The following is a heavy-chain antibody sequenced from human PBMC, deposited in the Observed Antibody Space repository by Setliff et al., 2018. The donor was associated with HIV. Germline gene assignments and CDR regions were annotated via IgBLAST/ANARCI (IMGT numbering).Heavy chain of an antibody. CDR1: GFTFSDHY. CDR3: ARKLRPGHGVDV. J-gene: IGHJ6*02. D-gene: IGHD6-25*01. Sequence: PGGSLRLSCAASGFTFSDHYMSWIRQAPGKGLEWVSYISSSSSYTNYADSVKGRFTISRDNAKNSLYLQMNSLRAEDTAVYYCARKLRPGHGVDVWGQGTTVTVSS. V-gene: IGHV3-11*03. CDR2: ISSSSSYT.